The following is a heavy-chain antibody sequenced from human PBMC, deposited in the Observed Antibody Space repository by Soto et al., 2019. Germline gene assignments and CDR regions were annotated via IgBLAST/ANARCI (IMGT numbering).Heavy chain of an antibody. J-gene: IGHJ4*02. Sequence: PGGSLRLSCSASGFTFSNYAMYWVRQAPGRGLEYVSALSFNGGSTNYADSAKGRFTISRDNSKNMLYLQMNSLRTEDTAVYYCVKGVIQRWYNYFDYWGQGTLVTVSS. CDR2: LSFNGGST. CDR1: GFTFSNYA. CDR3: VKGVIQRWYNYFDY. D-gene: IGHD5-18*01. V-gene: IGHV3-64D*06.